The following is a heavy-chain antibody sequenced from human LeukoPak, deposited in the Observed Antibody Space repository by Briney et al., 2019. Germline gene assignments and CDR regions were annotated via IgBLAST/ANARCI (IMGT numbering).Heavy chain of an antibody. Sequence: SETLSLTCTVSAGSINSYYWSWIRQPPGKGLEWIGYIDYSGSTNYNPSLKSRVTISVDMSKSQFSLQLGSVTAADTAFYYCARHIIYSKKPSFDHWGQGTLVTVSS. CDR1: AGSINSYY. J-gene: IGHJ4*02. V-gene: IGHV4-59*01. CDR2: IDYSGST. CDR3: ARHIIYSKKPSFDH. D-gene: IGHD4-11*01.